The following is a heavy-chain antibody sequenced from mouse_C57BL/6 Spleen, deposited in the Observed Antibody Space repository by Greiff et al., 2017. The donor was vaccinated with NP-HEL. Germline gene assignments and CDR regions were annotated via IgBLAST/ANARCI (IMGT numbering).Heavy chain of an antibody. J-gene: IGHJ3*01. D-gene: IGHD1-1*02. V-gene: IGHV1-69*01. CDR3: ARSNYGPAWFAY. CDR1: GYTFTSYW. CDR2: IDPSDSYT. Sequence: QVQLQQSGAELVMPGASVKLSCKASGYTFTSYWMHWVKQRPGQGLEWIGEIDPSDSYTNYNQKFKGKSTLTVDKSSSTAYMQLSSLTSEDSAVYYCARSNYGPAWFAYWGQGTLVTVSA.